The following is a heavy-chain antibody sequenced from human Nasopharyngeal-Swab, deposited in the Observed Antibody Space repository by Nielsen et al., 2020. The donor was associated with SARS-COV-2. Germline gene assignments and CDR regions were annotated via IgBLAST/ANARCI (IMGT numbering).Heavy chain of an antibody. Sequence: SGPTLVKPPQTLTLTCTFSGFSLSTSGVGVGWIRQPPGKALEWLALIYWDDDKRYSPSLKSRLTITKDTSKNQVVLTMTNMDPVDTATDYCAHRRAVAGDVRFDPWGQGTLVTVSS. CDR1: GFSLSTSGVG. CDR3: AHRRAVAGDVRFDP. CDR2: IYWDDDK. V-gene: IGHV2-5*02. D-gene: IGHD6-19*01. J-gene: IGHJ5*02.